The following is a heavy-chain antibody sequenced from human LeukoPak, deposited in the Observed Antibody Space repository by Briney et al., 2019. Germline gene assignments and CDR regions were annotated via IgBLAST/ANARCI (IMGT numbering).Heavy chain of an antibody. Sequence: GGSLRLSCAASGFTFSSYAMSWVRQAPGKGLEWVSAIIGSGSSTYYADSVKGRFTISRDNAKNSLYLQMNSLRAEDTAVYYCARDQGDYAGWWGQGTLVTVSS. CDR2: IIGSGSST. V-gene: IGHV3-23*01. CDR3: ARDQGDYAGW. J-gene: IGHJ4*02. CDR1: GFTFSSYA. D-gene: IGHD4-17*01.